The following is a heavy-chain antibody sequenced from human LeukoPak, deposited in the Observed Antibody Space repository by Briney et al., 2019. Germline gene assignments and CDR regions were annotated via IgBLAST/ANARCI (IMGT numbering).Heavy chain of an antibody. CDR1: GYTFTIYG. J-gene: IGHJ5*02. V-gene: IGHV1-18*01. Sequence: ASVKVSFKASGYTFTIYGISWVRQAPGQGLEWMGWISAYNGNTNYAQKLQGRVTMTTDTSTSTAYMELSSLRSEDTAVYYCARGLDYDFWSGYPTPNWFDPWGQGTLVTVSS. CDR2: ISAYNGNT. D-gene: IGHD3-3*01. CDR3: ARGLDYDFWSGYPTPNWFDP.